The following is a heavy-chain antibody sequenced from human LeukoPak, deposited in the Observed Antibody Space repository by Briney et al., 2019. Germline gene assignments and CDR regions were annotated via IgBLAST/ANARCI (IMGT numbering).Heavy chain of an antibody. CDR2: IYTGGGT. CDR1: GFSVRTNF. J-gene: IGHJ4*02. V-gene: IGHV3-53*01. Sequence: GSLRLSCAVSGFSVRTNFMSWVQQAPGKGLEWVSVIYTGGGTDHADSVKGRFTISRDNSKNTLSLQMNSLRADDTAIYYCTRSGYRHPYHFESWGQGTLVIVSS. D-gene: IGHD3-22*01. CDR3: TRSGYRHPYHFES.